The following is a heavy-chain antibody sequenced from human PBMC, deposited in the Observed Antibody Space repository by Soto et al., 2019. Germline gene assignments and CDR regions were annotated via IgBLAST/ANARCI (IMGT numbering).Heavy chain of an antibody. V-gene: IGHV4-38-2*02. Sequence: SETLSLTCSVSGYLISSGYYWGWIRQTPGKGLEWLGSIDYSGRTYYNPSLKSRVSTSVDLSKDQFSLNLRSVTAADTAVYLCARDLSPGSDSYYFGYWGQGTRVAVAS. CDR1: GYLISSGYY. CDR2: IDYSGRT. J-gene: IGHJ4*02. CDR3: ARDLSPGSDSYYFGY. D-gene: IGHD2-21*02.